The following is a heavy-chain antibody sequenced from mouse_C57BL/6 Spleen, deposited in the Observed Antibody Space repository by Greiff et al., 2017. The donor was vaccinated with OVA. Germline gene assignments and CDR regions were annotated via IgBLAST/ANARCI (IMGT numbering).Heavy chain of an antibody. Sequence: EVKLMESGGDLVKPGGSLKLSCAASGFTFSSYGMSWVRQTPDKRVEWVATISSGGSYTYYPDSVKGRFTISRDNAKNTLYLQMSSLKSEDTAMYYCARQTGKGYFDVWGTGTTVTVSS. CDR2: ISSGGSYT. J-gene: IGHJ1*03. V-gene: IGHV5-6*01. CDR3: ARQTGKGYFDV. D-gene: IGHD4-1*01. CDR1: GFTFSSYG.